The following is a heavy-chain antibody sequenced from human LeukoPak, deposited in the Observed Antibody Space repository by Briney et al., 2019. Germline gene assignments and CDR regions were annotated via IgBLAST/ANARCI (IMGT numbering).Heavy chain of an antibody. Sequence: GGSLRLSCAASGFTVSSNYMSWVRQAPGKGLWWGSGIYSGVSADYPASVKGRFTISIDNSKNTLYLQMNSLRAEDTAVYYCARVSCDLLRRNYYYYMDVWGKGTTVTVSS. CDR1: GFTVSSNY. CDR3: ARVSCDLLRRNYYYYMDV. V-gene: IGHV3-53*01. CDR2: IYSGVSA. J-gene: IGHJ6*03. D-gene: IGHD2-15*01.